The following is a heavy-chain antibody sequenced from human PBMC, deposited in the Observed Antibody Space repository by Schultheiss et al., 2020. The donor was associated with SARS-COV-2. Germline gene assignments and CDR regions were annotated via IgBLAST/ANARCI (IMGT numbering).Heavy chain of an antibody. CDR3: ARDSDTMIVVVMAY. Sequence: GGSLRLSCAASGFTFSSYAMHWVRQAPGKGLEWVAVISYDGSNKYYADSVKGRFTISRDNSKNTLYLQMNSLRAEDTAVYYCARDSDTMIVVVMAYWGQGTLVTVSS. D-gene: IGHD3-22*01. CDR2: ISYDGSNK. V-gene: IGHV3-30*01. J-gene: IGHJ4*02. CDR1: GFTFSSYA.